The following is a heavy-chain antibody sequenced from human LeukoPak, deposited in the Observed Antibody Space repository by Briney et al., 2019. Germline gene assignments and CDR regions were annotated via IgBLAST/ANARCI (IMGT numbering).Heavy chain of an antibody. Sequence: GASVKVSCKASGYTFTGYYMHWVRQAPGQGLEWMGWINPNSGGTNYAQKFQGRVTMTRDTSISTAYMELSRLRSDDTAVYYCARGPKHALLWFGESRGYYYGMDVWGQGTTVTVSS. D-gene: IGHD3-10*01. V-gene: IGHV1-2*02. CDR2: INPNSGGT. CDR3: ARGPKHALLWFGESRGYYYGMDV. CDR1: GYTFTGYY. J-gene: IGHJ6*02.